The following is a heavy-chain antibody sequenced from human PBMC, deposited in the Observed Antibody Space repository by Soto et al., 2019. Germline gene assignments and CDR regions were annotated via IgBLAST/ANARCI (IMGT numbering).Heavy chain of an antibody. J-gene: IGHJ6*02. CDR3: ARGRLWFGELGGIDV. Sequence: QVQLVESGGGVVQPWRSLRLSCAASGFTFSSYGMHWVRQAPGKGLEGVAVIWYDGSNKYYADCVKGRFTISRDNSKNTLYLQMNSLGAEDTAVYYCARGRLWFGELGGIDVWGQGTTVTVSS. V-gene: IGHV3-33*01. CDR1: GFTFSSYG. D-gene: IGHD3-10*01. CDR2: IWYDGSNK.